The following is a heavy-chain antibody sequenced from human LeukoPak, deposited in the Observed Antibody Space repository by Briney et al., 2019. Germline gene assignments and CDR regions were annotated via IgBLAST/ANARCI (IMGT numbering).Heavy chain of an antibody. CDR1: GFTFSDYY. CDR2: ISSSGSTI. Sequence: KPGGSLRLSCAASGFTFSDYYMSWIRQAPGKGLEWVSYISSSGSTIYYADSVKGRFTISRDNAKNSLYLQMNSLRAEDTAVYYCATASTGMEYYYDSSGLQLSGYWGQGTLVTVSS. V-gene: IGHV3-11*01. J-gene: IGHJ4*02. CDR3: ATASTGMEYYYDSSGLQLSGY. D-gene: IGHD3-22*01.